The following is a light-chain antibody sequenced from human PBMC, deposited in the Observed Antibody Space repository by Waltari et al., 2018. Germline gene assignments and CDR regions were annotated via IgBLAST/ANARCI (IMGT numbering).Light chain of an antibody. V-gene: IGLV1-44*01. CDR2: STN. Sequence: QSVLTQPPSASGTPGQRVTISCSGSSSNIASNTVTWYQQLPGTAPKLLIYSTNQRPSGVPDRFSGSKSGTSASLAISGLQSEDEADYYCAAWDDSLNGPVFGGGTKLTVL. CDR1: SSNIASNT. CDR3: AAWDDSLNGPV. J-gene: IGLJ2*01.